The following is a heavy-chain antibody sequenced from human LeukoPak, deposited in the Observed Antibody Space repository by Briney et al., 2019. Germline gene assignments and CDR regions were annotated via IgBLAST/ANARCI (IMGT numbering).Heavy chain of an antibody. CDR1: GGSISSSSYC. Sequence: SETLSLTCTVSGGSISSSSYCWGWIRQPPGKGLEWIGSIYYSGSTYYNPSLKSRVTISVDTSKNQFSLKLSSVTAEDTAVYYCARATRNWFDPWGQGTLVTVSS. V-gene: IGHV4-39*07. CDR3: ARATRNWFDP. D-gene: IGHD5-12*01. J-gene: IGHJ5*02. CDR2: IYYSGST.